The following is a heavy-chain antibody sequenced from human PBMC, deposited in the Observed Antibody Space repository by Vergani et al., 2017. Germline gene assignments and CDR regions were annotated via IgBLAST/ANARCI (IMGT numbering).Heavy chain of an antibody. J-gene: IGHJ6*02. Sequence: QVQLVESGGGVVQPGGSLRLSCAASGFTFSSYGMHWVRQAPGKGLEWVAFIRYDGSNKYYADSVKGRFTISRDNSKNTLYLQMNSLRAEDTAVYYCAKVLPIVVVPAARGYYYYGMDVWDQGTTVTVSS. CDR1: GFTFSSYG. D-gene: IGHD2-2*01. V-gene: IGHV3-30*02. CDR2: IRYDGSNK. CDR3: AKVLPIVVVPAARGYYYYGMDV.